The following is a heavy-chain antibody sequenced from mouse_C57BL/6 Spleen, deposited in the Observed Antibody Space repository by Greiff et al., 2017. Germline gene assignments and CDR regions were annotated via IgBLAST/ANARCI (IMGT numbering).Heavy chain of an antibody. CDR1: GYTFTDYE. CDR2: IDPETGGT. CDR3: TRSDYDDLAY. J-gene: IGHJ3*01. D-gene: IGHD2-4*01. Sequence: VKLQQSGAELVRPGASVTLSCKASGYTFTDYEMHWVKQTPVHGLEWIGAIDPETGGTAYNQKFKGKAILTADKSSSTAYMELRSLTSEDSAVYYCTRSDYDDLAYWGQGTLVTVSA. V-gene: IGHV1-15*01.